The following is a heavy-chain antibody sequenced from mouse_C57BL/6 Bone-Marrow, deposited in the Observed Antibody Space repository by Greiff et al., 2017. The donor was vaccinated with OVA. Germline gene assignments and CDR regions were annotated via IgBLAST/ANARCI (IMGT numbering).Heavy chain of an antibody. Sequence: QVQLQQPGAELVRPGSSVKLSCKASGYTFTSYWMHWVKQRPIQGLEWIGNIDPSDSETHYNQKFKDKATLTVDKSSSTAYMQLSSLTSEDSAVDYFARSGGYYYGSSPFAYWGQGTLVTVSA. CDR1: GYTFTSYW. V-gene: IGHV1-52*01. D-gene: IGHD1-1*01. CDR3: ARSGGYYYGSSPFAY. CDR2: IDPSDSET. J-gene: IGHJ3*01.